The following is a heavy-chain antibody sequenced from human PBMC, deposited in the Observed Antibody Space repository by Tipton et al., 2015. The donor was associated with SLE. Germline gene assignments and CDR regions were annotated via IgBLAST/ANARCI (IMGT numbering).Heavy chain of an antibody. CDR3: ARGYSSSWPGDY. CDR1: GGSISSYY. Sequence: TLSLTCTVSGGSISSYYWSWIRQPPGKGLEWIGYIYYSGSTNHNPSLKSRVTISVDTSKNQFSLKLSSVTAADTAVYYCARGYSSSWPGDYWGQGTLVTVSS. CDR2: IYYSGST. V-gene: IGHV4-59*01. D-gene: IGHD6-13*01. J-gene: IGHJ4*02.